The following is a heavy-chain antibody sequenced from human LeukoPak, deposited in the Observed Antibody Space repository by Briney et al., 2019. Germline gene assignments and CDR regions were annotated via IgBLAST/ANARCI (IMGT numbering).Heavy chain of an antibody. J-gene: IGHJ4*02. Sequence: SETLSLTCTVSGGSISSGDYYWSWIRQHPGKGLEWTGYIYYSGSTYYNPSLKSRVTISVDTSKNQFSLKLSSVTAADTAVYYCARAYYGDHALDYWGQGTLVTVSS. CDR1: GGSISSGDYY. V-gene: IGHV4-31*03. CDR3: ARAYYGDHALDY. D-gene: IGHD4-17*01. CDR2: IYYSGST.